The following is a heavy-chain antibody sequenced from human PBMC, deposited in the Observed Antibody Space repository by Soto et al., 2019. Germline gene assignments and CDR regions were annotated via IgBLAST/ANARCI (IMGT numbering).Heavy chain of an antibody. Sequence: GGSLRLSCAASGFTFGSYSMNWVRQAPGKGLEWVSSISSSSSYIYYADSVKGRFTISRDNAKNSLYLQMNSLGAEDTAVYYCASSRAPSIAPVGYWGQGTLVTVSS. V-gene: IGHV3-21*01. CDR2: ISSSSSYI. D-gene: IGHD6-13*01. CDR1: GFTFGSYS. CDR3: ASSRAPSIAPVGY. J-gene: IGHJ4*02.